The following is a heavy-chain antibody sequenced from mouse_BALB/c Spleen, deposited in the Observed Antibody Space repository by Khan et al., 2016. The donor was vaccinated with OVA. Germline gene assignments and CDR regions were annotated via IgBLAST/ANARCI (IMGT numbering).Heavy chain of an antibody. V-gene: IGHV2-6-1*01. CDR1: GFSLTSYG. J-gene: IGHJ4*01. CDR3: ARHAFSYYGTAMDY. Sequence: VQLQESGPGLVAPSQSLSITCTISGFSLTSYGVHWDRQPPGKGLEWLVMIWSDGSTTYNSALKSRLSISKDNSKSQVVLKMNSLQTDDTAMYYCARHAFSYYGTAMDYWGQGTSVTVSS. D-gene: IGHD1-1*01. CDR2: IWSDGST.